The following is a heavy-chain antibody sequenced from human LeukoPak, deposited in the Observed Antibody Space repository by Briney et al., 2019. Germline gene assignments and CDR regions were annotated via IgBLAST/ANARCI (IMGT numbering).Heavy chain of an antibody. CDR1: GFTFSSSG. CDR3: AKDPTTMIVVARGAFDI. CDR2: IRYDGNNK. D-gene: IGHD3-22*01. Sequence: GGSLRLSCAASGFTFSSSGMHWVRQAPGKGLEWVAFIRYDGNNKYYADSVKGRFTISRDNSKNTLYLQMNSLRAEDTAVYYCAKDPTTMIVVARGAFDIWGQGTMVTVSS. J-gene: IGHJ3*02. V-gene: IGHV3-30*02.